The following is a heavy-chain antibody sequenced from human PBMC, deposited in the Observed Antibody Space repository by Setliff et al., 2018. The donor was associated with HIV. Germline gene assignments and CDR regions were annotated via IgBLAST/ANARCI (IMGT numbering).Heavy chain of an antibody. D-gene: IGHD3-10*01. CDR3: ARDDTVVRGHIDY. Sequence: SETLSLTCSVSGDSLIGHWWWSWIRQPPGKGLEWTGNIHYSGTTHYNPSLRSRVTISVDTSKNQVSLKLRSVTAADTAVYYCARDDTVVRGHIDYWGQGTLVTVSS. CDR1: GDSLIGHW. V-gene: IGHV4-59*11. J-gene: IGHJ4*02. CDR2: IHYSGTT.